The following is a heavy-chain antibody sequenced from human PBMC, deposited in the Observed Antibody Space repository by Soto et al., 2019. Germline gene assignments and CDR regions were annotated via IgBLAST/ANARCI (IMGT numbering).Heavy chain of an antibody. D-gene: IGHD2-2*01. CDR3: AKARCSTTNCYVPDY. Sequence: EVQLLESGGGLVQPGGSLRLSCAASGFTFSTYNMSWVPRAPGKGLEWVSAISGSGASPSYADSVQGRFTIPRDNPKRTLYLQRNNLRAEDTAVYYCAKARCSTTNCYVPDYWGQGTLVTVSS. V-gene: IGHV3-23*01. CDR1: GFTFSTYN. J-gene: IGHJ4*02. CDR2: ISGSGASP.